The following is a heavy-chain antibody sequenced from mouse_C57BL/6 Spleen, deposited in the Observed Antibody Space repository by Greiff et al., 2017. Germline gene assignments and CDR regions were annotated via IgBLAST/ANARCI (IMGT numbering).Heavy chain of an antibody. CDR3: ARLGSSYYAMDY. V-gene: IGHV1-80*01. CDR1: GYAFSSYW. Sequence: QVQLQQSGAELVKPGASVKISCKASGYAFSSYWMNWVKQRPGKGLEWIGQIYPGDGDTNYNGKFKGKATLTADKSSSTAYMQLSSLTSEDSAVYFCARLGSSYYAMDYWGQGTSVTVSS. J-gene: IGHJ4*01. D-gene: IGHD1-1*01. CDR2: IYPGDGDT.